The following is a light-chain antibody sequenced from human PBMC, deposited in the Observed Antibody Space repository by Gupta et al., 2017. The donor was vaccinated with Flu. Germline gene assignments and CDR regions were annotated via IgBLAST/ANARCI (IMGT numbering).Light chain of an antibody. CDR3: QQFDNLPYT. CDR1: QDIYNY. V-gene: IGKV1-33*01. CDR2: DAS. J-gene: IGKJ2*01. Sequence: DIQMTQSPSSLSASVGDRVTITCQASQDIYNYLNWDQQKPGKAPKLLIYDASNLEPGVPSRFSGNGSGTDFTFTISSLQPEDIATYHCQQFDNLPYTFGQGTKLEIK.